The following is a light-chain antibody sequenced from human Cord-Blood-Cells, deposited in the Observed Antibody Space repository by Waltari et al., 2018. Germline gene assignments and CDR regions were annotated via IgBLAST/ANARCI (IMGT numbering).Light chain of an antibody. Sequence: DIQLTQSPSFLSASVGDRVTITCRASQGISSYLACYQQKPGKAPKRLIYAASTLQSGVPSRFSGSGSGTEFTLTISSLQPEDFATYYCQQLNSYPPWTFGQGTKVEIK. CDR3: QQLNSYPPWT. CDR1: QGISSY. CDR2: AAS. V-gene: IGKV1-9*01. J-gene: IGKJ1*01.